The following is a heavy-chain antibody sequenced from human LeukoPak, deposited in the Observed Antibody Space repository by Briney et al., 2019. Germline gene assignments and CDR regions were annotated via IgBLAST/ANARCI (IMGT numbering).Heavy chain of an antibody. V-gene: IGHV3-30*02. CDR1: GFTFSSYG. CDR3: AKVRSVQTAFDAFDI. Sequence: GGSLRLSCAASGFTFSSYGMHWVRQAPGKWLEWVAVIRYDGSNKYYADSVKGRFTISRDNSKNTLYLQMNSLRAEDTAVYYCAKVRSVQTAFDAFDIWGQGTMVTVSS. D-gene: IGHD5/OR15-5a*01. CDR2: IRYDGSNK. J-gene: IGHJ3*02.